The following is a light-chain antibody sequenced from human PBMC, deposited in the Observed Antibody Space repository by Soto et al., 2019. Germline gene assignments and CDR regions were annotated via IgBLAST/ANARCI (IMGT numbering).Light chain of an antibody. J-gene: IGLJ3*02. V-gene: IGLV7-43*01. CDR2: RTN. CDR3: VLLCSGEWV. CDR1: TGAVTSDYY. Sequence: QAVVTQEPSLTVSPGGTVTLTCALTTGAVTSDYYPNWFQRKPGQALRTLIYRTNNKHSWTPARFSGSLLGGKAALTLSGVQAEDDADYYFVLLCSGEWVFGGGTKVTVL.